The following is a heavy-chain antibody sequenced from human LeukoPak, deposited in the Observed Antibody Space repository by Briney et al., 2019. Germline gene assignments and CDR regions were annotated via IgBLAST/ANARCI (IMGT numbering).Heavy chain of an antibody. V-gene: IGHV3-15*01. D-gene: IGHD3-16*01. Sequence: GGSLRLSCAASGFTFTNAWMAWFRQAPGKGLEWVGRIKSKSEGETTDYAAPLKGRITISRDDSKNMLYLQINSLKSEDTAVYYCTTDWGLDPWGQGTLVTVSS. J-gene: IGHJ5*02. CDR1: GFTFTNAW. CDR2: IKSKSEGETT. CDR3: TTDWGLDP.